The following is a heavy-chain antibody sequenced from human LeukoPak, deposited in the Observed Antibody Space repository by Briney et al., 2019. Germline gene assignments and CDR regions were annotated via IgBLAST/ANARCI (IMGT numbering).Heavy chain of an antibody. CDR3: AKAYSGSYVGGY. J-gene: IGHJ4*02. CDR2: INPNSGGT. Sequence: SVPVSCMACGCTLTGYYMHWVRQPPAQGLEWMGWINPNSGGTNYALKFQGRVTMTRDTSISTAYMELIRLRSDDTAVYYCAKAYSGSYVGGYWGQGTLVTVSS. CDR1: GCTLTGYY. D-gene: IGHD1-26*01. V-gene: IGHV1-2*02.